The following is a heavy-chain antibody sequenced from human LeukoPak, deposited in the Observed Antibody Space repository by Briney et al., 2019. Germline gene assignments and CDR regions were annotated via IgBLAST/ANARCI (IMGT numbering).Heavy chain of an antibody. V-gene: IGHV4-61*01. CDR2: IYYSGST. CDR3: ARKWAYSSSLYDY. CDR1: GGSISSSSYY. Sequence: PSETLSLTCTVSGGSISSSSYYWSWIRQPPGKGVEWIGYIYYSGSTNYNPSLKSRVTISVDTSKNQFSLKLSSVTAADTAVYYCARKWAYSSSLYDYWGQGTLVTVSS. D-gene: IGHD6-6*01. J-gene: IGHJ4*02.